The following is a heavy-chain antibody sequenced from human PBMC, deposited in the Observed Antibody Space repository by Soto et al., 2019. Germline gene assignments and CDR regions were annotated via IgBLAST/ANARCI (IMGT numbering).Heavy chain of an antibody. D-gene: IGHD3-10*01. CDR1: GFTFSSYA. CDR2: ISGSGGST. V-gene: IGHV3-23*01. J-gene: IGHJ4*02. CDR3: AKDRGLLWFGELSTAFDY. Sequence: PGGSLRLSCAASGFTFSSYAMSWVRQAPGKGLEWVSAISGSGGSTYYADSVKGRFTISRDSSTNTLYLQVNSLRAEDTAVYYCAKDRGLLWFGELSTAFDYWGQGTLVTVSS.